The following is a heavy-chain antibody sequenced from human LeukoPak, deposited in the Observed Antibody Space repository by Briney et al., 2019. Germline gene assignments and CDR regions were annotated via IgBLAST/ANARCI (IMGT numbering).Heavy chain of an antibody. CDR3: ARYSSSGYRYFDL. CDR1: EYTFSTYW. V-gene: IGHV5-51*01. J-gene: IGHJ5*02. D-gene: IGHD5-12*01. CDR2: IYPDDSDT. Sequence: GESLQISCKSSEYTFSTYWIGWVRPMPGKGLEWMGIIYPDDSDTRYSPSFQGQVTMSVDKSTRTAYLQWTTLKATDSGMYYCARYSSSGYRYFDLWGQGTLVTVSS.